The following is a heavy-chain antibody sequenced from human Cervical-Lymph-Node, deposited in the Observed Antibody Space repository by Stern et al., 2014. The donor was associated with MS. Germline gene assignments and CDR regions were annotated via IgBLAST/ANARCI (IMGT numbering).Heavy chain of an antibody. D-gene: IGHD6-25*01. V-gene: IGHV4-59*11. Sequence: VQLVESGPGLVKPSETLSLTCTVSGDSIGDHYWSWIRQPPGKEMEWIGFVHYSGAPSYNPSLTSRVTISIETSKSHFSLKLNSVTAADTAIYYCARCASGYDEYYFDYWGQGALVTVSS. CDR3: ARCASGYDEYYFDY. J-gene: IGHJ4*02. CDR1: GDSIGDHY. CDR2: VHYSGAP.